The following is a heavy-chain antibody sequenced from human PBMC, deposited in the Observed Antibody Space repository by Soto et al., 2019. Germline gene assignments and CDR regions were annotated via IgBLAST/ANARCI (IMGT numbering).Heavy chain of an antibody. D-gene: IGHD3-10*01. V-gene: IGHV4-59*08. J-gene: IGHJ3*02. Sequence: PSETLSLTCTVSGGTIISYYWSWIRQPPGKGLEWIGYIYYSGSTNYNPSLKSRVTISVDTSKNQFSLKLSSVTAADTAVYYCARRYGVAFDIWGQGTMVTVSS. CDR1: GGTIISYY. CDR3: ARRYGVAFDI. CDR2: IYYSGST.